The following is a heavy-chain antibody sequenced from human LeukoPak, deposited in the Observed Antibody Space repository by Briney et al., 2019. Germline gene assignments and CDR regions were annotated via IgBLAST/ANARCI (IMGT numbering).Heavy chain of an antibody. CDR2: ISGSGGGT. Sequence: GGSLRLSCAASGFTFSSYAMIWVRQAPGKGLEWVSAISGSGGGTYYADSVKGRFTISRDNSKNTLYLQMNSLRAADTAVYYCARDSGANFDYWGQGTLVTVSS. D-gene: IGHD3-10*01. CDR3: ARDSGANFDY. CDR1: GFTFSSYA. J-gene: IGHJ4*02. V-gene: IGHV3-23*01.